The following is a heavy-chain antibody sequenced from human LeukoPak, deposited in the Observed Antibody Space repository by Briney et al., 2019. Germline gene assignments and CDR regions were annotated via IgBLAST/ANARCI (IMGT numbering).Heavy chain of an antibody. CDR1: GYTFTSYG. CDR3: ARVLAYCSSTSCHDY. CDR2: ISAYNGNT. D-gene: IGHD2-2*01. V-gene: IGHV1-18*01. Sequence: GASVKVSCKASGYTFTSYGIGWVRQAPGQGLEWMGWISAYNGNTDYAQKLQGRVTMTTDTSTSTAYMELRSLRSDDTAVYYCARVLAYCSSTSCHDYWGQGTLATVYS. J-gene: IGHJ4*02.